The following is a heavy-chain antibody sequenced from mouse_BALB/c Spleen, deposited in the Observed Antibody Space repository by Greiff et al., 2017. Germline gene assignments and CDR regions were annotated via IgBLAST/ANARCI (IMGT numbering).Heavy chain of an antibody. CDR2: ISSGGSYT. J-gene: IGHJ3*01. CDR3: ARVDPWFAY. CDR1: GFTFSSYA. Sequence: EVKVVESGGGLVKPGGSLKLSCAASGFTFSSYAMSWVRQSPEKRLEWVAEISSGGSYTYYPDTVTGRFTISRDNAKNTLYLEMSSLRSEDTAMYYCARVDPWFAYWGQGTLVTVSA. V-gene: IGHV5-9-4*01.